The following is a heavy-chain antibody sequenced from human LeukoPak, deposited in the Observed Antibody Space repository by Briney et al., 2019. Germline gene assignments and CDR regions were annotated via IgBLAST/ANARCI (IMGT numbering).Heavy chain of an antibody. D-gene: IGHD6-19*01. CDR3: ARERGIAVAGAPDY. Sequence: SETLSLTCTVSGGSISSYYWSWIRQPPGKGLEWIGYVYYSGSTNYNPSLKSRVTISVDTSKNQFSLKLSSVTAADTAVYYCARERGIAVAGAPDYWGQGTLVTVSS. V-gene: IGHV4-59*01. J-gene: IGHJ4*02. CDR2: VYYSGST. CDR1: GGSISSYY.